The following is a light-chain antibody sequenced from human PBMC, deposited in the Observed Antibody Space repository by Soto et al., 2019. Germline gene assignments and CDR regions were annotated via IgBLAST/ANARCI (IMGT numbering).Light chain of an antibody. CDR1: QSISCW. J-gene: IGKJ1*01. Sequence: DIQMTQSPSTLSASVGDRVTITCRASQSISCWLAWYQQKPGKAPKLLIYKASSLESGVPSRFSGSGSGTEFTLTISSLQPDDFATYYCQQNNSSSPETFGQGTKVEIK. CDR2: KAS. CDR3: QQNNSSSPET. V-gene: IGKV1-5*03.